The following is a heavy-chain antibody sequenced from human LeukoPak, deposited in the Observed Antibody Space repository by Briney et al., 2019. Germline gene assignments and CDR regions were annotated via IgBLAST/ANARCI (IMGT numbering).Heavy chain of an antibody. CDR3: AVLHRYYDGSGYWVQ. V-gene: IGHV3-23*01. CDR1: GFTFGSYA. J-gene: IGHJ4*02. D-gene: IGHD3-22*01. CDR2: ISTSGGTT. Sequence: GGSLRLSCAASGFTFGSYAMSWVRQAPGKGLEWVSGISTSGGTTSYAESVKGRFTVSRDNPRNTLYMEMNSLRDEDTAVYYCAVLHRYYDGSGYWVQWGQGTLVTVSS.